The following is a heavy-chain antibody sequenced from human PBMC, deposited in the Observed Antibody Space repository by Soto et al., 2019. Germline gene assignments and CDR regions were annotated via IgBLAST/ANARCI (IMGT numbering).Heavy chain of an antibody. J-gene: IGHJ4*02. Sequence: QVQLQQWGAGLLKPSETLSLTCAVYGGSFSGYYWTWIRQPPGTGLGWIGEINHSGSTTYNPSLKSRVTISVDTSKNQFSVKLTSVTAADTAVYYCARDKITGLFDYWGQGTLVTVSS. CDR1: GGSFSGYY. CDR2: INHSGST. D-gene: IGHD2-8*02. CDR3: ARDKITGLFDY. V-gene: IGHV4-34*01.